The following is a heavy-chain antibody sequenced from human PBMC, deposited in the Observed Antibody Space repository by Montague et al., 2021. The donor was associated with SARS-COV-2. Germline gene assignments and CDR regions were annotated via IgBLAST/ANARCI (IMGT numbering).Heavy chain of an antibody. V-gene: IGHV4-39*02. CDR3: ARRGRKPLPVATTIGGFDI. CDR1: GGSISSSYYY. CDR2: IYDSGST. Sequence: SETLSLTCTVSGGSISSSYYYWDWIRQPPGKGLVWFGCIYDSGSTYYNPSLKSPVTISVDTSKYHFSLKLISVTAADTAVYYCARRGRKPLPVATTIGGFDIWGQGTMVTVSS. D-gene: IGHD5-12*01. J-gene: IGHJ3*02.